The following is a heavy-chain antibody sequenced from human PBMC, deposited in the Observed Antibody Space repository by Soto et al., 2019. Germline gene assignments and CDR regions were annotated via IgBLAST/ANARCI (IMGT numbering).Heavy chain of an antibody. D-gene: IGHD2-2*01. V-gene: IGHV4-30-4*01. CDR3: ARYQKGPFDY. CDR2: IYYTGST. Sequence: SETLSLTCTVSGGSISSGDYYWSWIRQPPGKGLEWIGYIYYTGSTYYNPSLKSRLTISVDTSKNQFSLKLTSVTAADTAVYFCARYQKGPFDYWGQGTLVTVSS. CDR1: GGSISSGDYY. J-gene: IGHJ4*02.